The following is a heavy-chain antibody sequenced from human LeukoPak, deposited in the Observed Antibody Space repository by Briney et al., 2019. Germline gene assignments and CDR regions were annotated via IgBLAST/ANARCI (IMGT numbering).Heavy chain of an antibody. CDR2: IYYSGST. Sequence: SETLSLTCTVSGGSISSYYWSWIRQPPGKGLEWIGYIYYSGSTNYNPSLKSRVTISVDTFRNQFSLKLSSVTAADTAVYYCAREADYGSGSPDTFDYWGQGTLVTVSS. CDR3: AREADYGSGSPDTFDY. CDR1: GGSISSYY. D-gene: IGHD3-10*01. V-gene: IGHV4-59*01. J-gene: IGHJ4*02.